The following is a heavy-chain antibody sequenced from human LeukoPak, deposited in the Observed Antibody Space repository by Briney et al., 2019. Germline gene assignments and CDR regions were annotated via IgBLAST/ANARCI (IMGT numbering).Heavy chain of an antibody. V-gene: IGHV1-69*13. CDR3: ARDGRIAGNFDY. D-gene: IGHD6-13*01. J-gene: IGHJ4*02. CDR2: IIPIFGTA. CDR1: GGNFSSYA. Sequence: APVKVSCKASGGNFSSYAISWVRQAPGQGLEWMGGIIPIFGTANYAQKFQGRVTITADESTSTAYMELSSLRSEDTAVYYCARDGRIAGNFDYWGQGTLVTVSS.